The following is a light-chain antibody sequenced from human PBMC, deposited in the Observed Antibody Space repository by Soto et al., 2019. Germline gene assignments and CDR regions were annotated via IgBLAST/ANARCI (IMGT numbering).Light chain of an antibody. CDR1: SSDVGSSNL. Sequence: QSALTQPASVSGSPGQSITISCTGTSSDVGSSNLVSWYQQYSGKAPKLMIYEGSKRPSGVSNRFSGSKSGNTASLTISGLQAEDEADYYCCSYADSSTFVVFGGGTQLPVL. CDR2: EGS. J-gene: IGLJ2*01. CDR3: CSYADSSTFVV. V-gene: IGLV2-23*03.